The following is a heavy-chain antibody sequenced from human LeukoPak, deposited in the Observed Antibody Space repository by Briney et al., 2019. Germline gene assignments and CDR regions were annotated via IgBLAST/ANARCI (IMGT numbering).Heavy chain of an antibody. D-gene: IGHD3-10*01. Sequence: GASVKVSCKASGYTFASYDINWVRQATGQGLEWMGWMNPHSGNTDYPQKFQGRVTMTSNTSISTAYMELSSLRSEDTAVYYCPRGRLWFGELLHNNWFDPWGQGTLVTVSS. CDR2: MNPHSGNT. CDR1: GYTFASYD. CDR3: PRGRLWFGELLHNNWFDP. V-gene: IGHV1-8*01. J-gene: IGHJ5*02.